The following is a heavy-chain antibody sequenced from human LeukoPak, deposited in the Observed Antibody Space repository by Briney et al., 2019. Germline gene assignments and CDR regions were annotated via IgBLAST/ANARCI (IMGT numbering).Heavy chain of an antibody. CDR1: GFTFSSYW. Sequence: GGSLRLSCAASGFTFSSYWMSWVRQAPGKGLEWVANIKQDGSEKYYVDSVKGRLTISRDNAKNSLYLQMNSLRAEDTALYYCTKDIKATANDAFDIWGQGTMVTVSS. V-gene: IGHV3-7*03. CDR3: TKDIKATANDAFDI. J-gene: IGHJ3*02. CDR2: IKQDGSEK. D-gene: IGHD5-12*01.